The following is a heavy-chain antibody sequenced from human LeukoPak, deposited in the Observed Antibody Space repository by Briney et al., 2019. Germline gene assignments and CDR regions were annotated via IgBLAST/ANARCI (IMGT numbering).Heavy chain of an antibody. CDR2: MNPNSGNT. CDR1: GYTFTSYD. D-gene: IGHD3-3*01. J-gene: IGHJ4*02. V-gene: IGHV1-8*01. Sequence: GASVKVSCKASGYTFTSYDINWVRQATGQGLEWLGWMNPNSGNTGYAQKLQGRVTMTTDTSTSTAYMELRSLRSDDTAVYYCARDRSSYYDFWSGSRDYWGQGTLVTVSS. CDR3: ARDRSSYYDFWSGSRDY.